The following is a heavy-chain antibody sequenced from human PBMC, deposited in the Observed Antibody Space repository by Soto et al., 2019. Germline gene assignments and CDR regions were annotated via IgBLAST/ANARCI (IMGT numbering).Heavy chain of an antibody. CDR2: VYGSGRT. J-gene: IGHJ5*02. CDR3: VRDNDSSPYYDP. D-gene: IGHD3-22*01. CDR1: GYSISNGYY. V-gene: IGHV4-38-2*02. Sequence: PSETLSLTCTVSGYSISNGYYWGWIRQPPGKGLESIGNVYGSGRTYYNPSLKGRVAISVDTSKNQFSLRLSSVTAADTAVYYCVRDNDSSPYYDPWGQGTLVTVSS.